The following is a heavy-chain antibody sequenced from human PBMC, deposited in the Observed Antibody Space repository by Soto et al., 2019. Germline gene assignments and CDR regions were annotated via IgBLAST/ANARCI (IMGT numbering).Heavy chain of an antibody. CDR1: GLNFDDFA. D-gene: IGHD3-3*01. CDR2: ITWNSRVL. CDR3: AKGRYDFWSPYYFDS. J-gene: IGHJ4*02. Sequence: GGSLRLSCVGTGLNFDDFAMHWVRQAPGKGLEWVSGITWNSRVLAYADSVKGRFTISRDNARNSLYLQMDSLRDEDAALYYCAKGRYDFWSPYYFDSWGQGTLVTVSS. V-gene: IGHV3-9*01.